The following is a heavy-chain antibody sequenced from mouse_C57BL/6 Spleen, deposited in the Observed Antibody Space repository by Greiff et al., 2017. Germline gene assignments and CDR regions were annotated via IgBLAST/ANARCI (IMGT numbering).Heavy chain of an antibody. D-gene: IGHD2-4*01. V-gene: IGHV14-2*01. J-gene: IGHJ3*01. CDR3: ASLYYDYERGFAY. CDR1: GFNIKDYY. CDR2: IDPKDGET. Sequence: VQLQQSGAELVKPGASVKLSCTASGFNIKDYYMHWVKQRTEQGLAWIGRIDPKDGETTYAPKFKGKATIPADTSSNTAYLQLSSLTSEDTAVYYCASLYYDYERGFAYWGQGTLVTVSA.